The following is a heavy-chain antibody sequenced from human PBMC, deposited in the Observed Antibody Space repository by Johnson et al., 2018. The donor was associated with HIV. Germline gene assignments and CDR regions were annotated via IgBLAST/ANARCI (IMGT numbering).Heavy chain of an antibody. CDR3: ARSRGGGDYAPEAFDI. J-gene: IGHJ3*02. D-gene: IGHD4-17*01. V-gene: IGHV3-33*08. CDR2: IGDDGSNK. CDR1: GFTFSSYG. Sequence: QVQLVESGGGVVQPGRSLRLSCAASGFTFSSYGMHWVRQAPGKGLEWVAFIGDDGSNKYYGDSVKGRFAISRDNSKNTLYLQMNSLRAEDTAVYYCARSRGGGDYAPEAFDIWGQGTMVTVSS.